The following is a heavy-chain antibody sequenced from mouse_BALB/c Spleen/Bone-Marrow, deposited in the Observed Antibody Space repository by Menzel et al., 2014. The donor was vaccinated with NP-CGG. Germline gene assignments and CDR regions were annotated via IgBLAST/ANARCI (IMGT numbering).Heavy chain of an antibody. V-gene: IGHV3-8*02. Sequence: EVKVVESGPSLVKPSQTLSLTCSVTGDSTTSGYWNWIRKFPGNKLEYMGYISYSGSTYYSPSLKSRISITRDTSKNQYYLQLNSVTTEDTATYYCATYDGYYFDYWGQGTTLTVSS. CDR1: GDSTTSGY. CDR3: ATYDGYYFDY. CDR2: ISYSGST. J-gene: IGHJ2*01. D-gene: IGHD2-3*01.